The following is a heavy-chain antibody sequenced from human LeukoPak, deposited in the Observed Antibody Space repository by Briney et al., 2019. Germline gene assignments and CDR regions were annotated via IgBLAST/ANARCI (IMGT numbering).Heavy chain of an antibody. J-gene: IGHJ6*02. V-gene: IGHV3-23*01. CDR1: GFXFSSYA. D-gene: IGHD3-10*01. CDR2: ISGSGGST. CDR3: AKLFGTYYYGSGSYYNPYYYYGMDV. Sequence: PGGSLRLSCAASGFXFSSYAISWVRQAPGKGLEWVSAISGSGGSTYYADSVKGRFTISRDNSKNTLYLQMNSLRAEDTAVYYCAKLFGTYYYGSGSYYNPYYYYGMDVWGQGTTVTVSS.